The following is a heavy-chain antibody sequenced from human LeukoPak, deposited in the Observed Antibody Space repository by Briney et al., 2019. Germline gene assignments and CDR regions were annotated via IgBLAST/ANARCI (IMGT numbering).Heavy chain of an antibody. CDR1: GFTFNSYG. J-gene: IGHJ4*02. Sequence: GGSLRLSCAASGFTFNSYGIHWVRQAPGKGPEWVAFIPYDGSTKYYADSVKGRFTISRDNSKNTLYLQMNGLRAEDTAVYYCAKRGLVSGWPFDYWGQGTLVTVSS. CDR3: AKRGLVSGWPFDY. CDR2: IPYDGSTK. V-gene: IGHV3-30*02. D-gene: IGHD6-19*01.